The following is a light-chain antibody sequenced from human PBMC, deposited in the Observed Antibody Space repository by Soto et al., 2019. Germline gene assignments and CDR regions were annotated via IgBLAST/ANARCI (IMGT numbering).Light chain of an antibody. CDR1: QSICSC. Sequence: DIQMTQSPSTLSASVGDRVTITCRASQSICSCLAWYQQKPGKAPKLLIYDASSLESGVPARFSGSGSDTEFTLTINNLQPDDFATYHNQQYNRYSLTFGGGTKVEIK. V-gene: IGKV1-5*01. CDR3: QQYNRYSLT. J-gene: IGKJ4*01. CDR2: DAS.